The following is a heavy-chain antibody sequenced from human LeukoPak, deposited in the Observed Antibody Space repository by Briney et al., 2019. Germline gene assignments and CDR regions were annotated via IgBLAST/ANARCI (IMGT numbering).Heavy chain of an antibody. Sequence: SGGSLRLSCAASGFTFSDYYMTWIRQAPGKGLEWVSYISSSGNIMFYADSVKGRLTISRDNAKNSLYLQMSSLRAEDTAVYYCARVIYCGGDCYSGAFDIWGQGTMVTVSS. CDR3: ARVIYCGGDCYSGAFDI. CDR2: ISSSGNIM. CDR1: GFTFSDYY. D-gene: IGHD2-21*02. J-gene: IGHJ3*02. V-gene: IGHV3-11*01.